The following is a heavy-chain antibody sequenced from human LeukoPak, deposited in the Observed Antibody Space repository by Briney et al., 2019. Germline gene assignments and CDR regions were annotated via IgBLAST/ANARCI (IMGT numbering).Heavy chain of an antibody. D-gene: IGHD2-15*01. CDR2: ISSSSSYI. CDR1: GFTFSSYS. J-gene: IGHJ6*02. CDR3: ARDHCSGGSCYDDYYYYYGMDV. Sequence: PGGSLILSCAASGFTFSSYSMNWVRQAPGKGLEWVSSISSSSSYIYYADSVKGRFTISRDNAKNSLYLQMNSLRAEDTAVYYCARDHCSGGSCYDDYYYYYGMDVWGQGTTVTVSS. V-gene: IGHV3-21*01.